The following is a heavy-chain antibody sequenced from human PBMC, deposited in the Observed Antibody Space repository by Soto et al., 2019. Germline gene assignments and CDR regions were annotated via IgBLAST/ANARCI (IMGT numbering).Heavy chain of an antibody. Sequence: QVQLQESGPGLVKPSETLSHTCTVSGASVSSGNNFWSWVRQPPGKGLEWIGFIYDSGRTNYNPSLKSRVTISADTSKNQFSLKVTSVTAADTAVYYCARGWSGDYWGQGALVTVSS. J-gene: IGHJ4*02. CDR3: ARGWSGDY. D-gene: IGHD6-19*01. V-gene: IGHV4-61*01. CDR1: GASVSSGNNF. CDR2: IYDSGRT.